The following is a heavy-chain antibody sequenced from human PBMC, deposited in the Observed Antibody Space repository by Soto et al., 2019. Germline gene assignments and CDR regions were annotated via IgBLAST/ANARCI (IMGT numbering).Heavy chain of an antibody. D-gene: IGHD1-26*01. CDR1: GYTFTSDG. CDR2: ISAYNGNT. J-gene: IGHJ4*02. CDR3: ARGLHHSGSYLVDY. V-gene: IGHV1-18*01. Sequence: ASVKVSCKASGYTFTSDGISWVRQAPGQGLEWMGWISAYNGNTNYAQKLQGRVTMTTDTSTSTAYMELRSLRSDDTAVYYCARGLHHSGSYLVDYWGQGTLVTVSS.